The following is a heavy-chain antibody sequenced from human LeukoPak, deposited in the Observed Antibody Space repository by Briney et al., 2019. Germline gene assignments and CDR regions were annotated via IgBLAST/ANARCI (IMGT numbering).Heavy chain of an antibody. J-gene: IGHJ4*02. Sequence: GGSLRLSYAASGFTFSSYAMSWVRQAPGRGLEWVSAISASGGSTYYADSVKGRFTISRDNSKNTLFLQMNSLRAEDTAVYYCAKDHSSGWPYCFPYWGQGTLVTVSS. CDR3: AKDHSSGWPYCFPY. CDR2: ISASGGST. V-gene: IGHV3-23*01. CDR1: GFTFSSYA. D-gene: IGHD6-19*01.